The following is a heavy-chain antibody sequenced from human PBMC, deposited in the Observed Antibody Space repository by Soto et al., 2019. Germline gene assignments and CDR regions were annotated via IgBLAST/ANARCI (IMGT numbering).Heavy chain of an antibody. CDR2: LSHDGGNI. D-gene: IGHD1-1*01. Sequence: LRLSFVAPDFSFTHHAMTWVRLPPGKGLQWVAALSHDGGNIYYRDSVRGRFTISRDNSKNTLYLQMHSLKAEDTAVYFCAKQMGTWVDTAIDFWGRGTQVTVSS. J-gene: IGHJ4*02. CDR3: AKQMGTWVDTAIDF. V-gene: IGHV3-23*01. CDR1: DFSFTHHA.